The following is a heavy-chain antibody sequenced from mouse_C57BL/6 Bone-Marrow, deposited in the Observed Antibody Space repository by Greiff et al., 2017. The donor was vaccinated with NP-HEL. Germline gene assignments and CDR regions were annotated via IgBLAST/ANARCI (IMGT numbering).Heavy chain of an antibody. J-gene: IGHJ4*01. CDR3: ARQLRLRGYYAMDY. D-gene: IGHD3-2*02. V-gene: IGHV5-2*01. Sequence: DVKLVESGGGLVQPGESLKLSCESNEYEFPSHDMSWVRKTPEKRLELVAAINSDGGSTYYPDTMERRFIISRDNTKKTLYLQMSSLRSEDTALYYCARQLRLRGYYAMDYWGQGTSVTVSS. CDR1: EYEFPSHD. CDR2: INSDGGST.